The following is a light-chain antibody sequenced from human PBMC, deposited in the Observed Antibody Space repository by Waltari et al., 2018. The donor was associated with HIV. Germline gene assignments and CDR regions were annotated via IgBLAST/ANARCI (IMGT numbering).Light chain of an antibody. CDR2: MND. Sequence: QSVVTQPPSASGTPGHRVTISCSGSGSNLGTYSVNWYQHFPGTAPKLLTYMNDQRPSGVPGRFSGSQSGTSASLAISGLQYDDEADYYCAVWDDSLGGAVFGGGTKLTVL. CDR3: AVWDDSLGGAV. J-gene: IGLJ2*01. V-gene: IGLV1-47*01. CDR1: GSNLGTYS.